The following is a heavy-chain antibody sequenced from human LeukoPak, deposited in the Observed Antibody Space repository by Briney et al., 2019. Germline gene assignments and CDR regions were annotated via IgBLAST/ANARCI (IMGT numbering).Heavy chain of an antibody. CDR1: GFTFSSYA. CDR2: IRGSGSGT. CDR3: TKDPNGDYVGAFDF. V-gene: IGHV3-23*01. Sequence: PGGSLRLSCAASGFTFSSYAMHWVRQAPGKGLEWVSSIRGSGSGTDYADSVEGRFTISRDNSKNTLYLQMNRLRAEDTAVYYCTKDPNGDYVGAFDFWGQGTLVTVSS. J-gene: IGHJ3*01. D-gene: IGHD4-17*01.